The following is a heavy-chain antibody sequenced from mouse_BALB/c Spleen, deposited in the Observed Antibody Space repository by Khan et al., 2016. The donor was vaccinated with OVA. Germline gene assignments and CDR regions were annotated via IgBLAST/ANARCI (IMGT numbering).Heavy chain of an antibody. V-gene: IGHV1-9*01. CDR2: ILPGSGSR. D-gene: IGHD1-1*01. CDR1: GYTFSSYW. CDR3: ARVNYGSSYYLDY. J-gene: IGHJ2*01. Sequence: QVQLQQSGAELMKPGASVKISCKATGYTFSSYWLEWVKQRPGHGLEWIGEILPGSGSRNYNEKFKGKATFTADTSSKTTYMQLSSLTSADSAVYYGARVNYGSSYYLDYWGQGTTLTVSS.